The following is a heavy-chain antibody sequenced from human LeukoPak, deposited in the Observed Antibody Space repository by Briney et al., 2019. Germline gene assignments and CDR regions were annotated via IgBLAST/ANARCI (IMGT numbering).Heavy chain of an antibody. D-gene: IGHD2-21*01. CDR2: VNTNSGGT. V-gene: IGHV1-2*02. CDR3: ARADRLHGGPYLIGP. J-gene: IGHJ5*02. CDR1: GYSFTDYY. Sequence: ASVKVSCKTSGYSFTDYYMHWVRQAPGQGLEWMGWVNTNSGGTSSAQKFQGRVTMNRDTSITTVYMEVSWLTSDDTAIYYCARADRLHGGPYLIGPWGQGTLVTVSS.